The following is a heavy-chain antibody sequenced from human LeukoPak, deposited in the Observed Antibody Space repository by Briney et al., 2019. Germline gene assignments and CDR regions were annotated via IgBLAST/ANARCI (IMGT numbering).Heavy chain of an antibody. CDR1: GFTFNNYA. Sequence: GGSLRLSCAASGFTFNNYAMHWVRQAPGKGLEWVAVISYDGSNKYYADSVKGRFTISRDNSKNTLYLQMNSLRAEDTAVYYCAKDRWLQGYFDYWGQGTLVTVSS. D-gene: IGHD5-24*01. V-gene: IGHV3-30*04. CDR2: ISYDGSNK. J-gene: IGHJ4*02. CDR3: AKDRWLQGYFDY.